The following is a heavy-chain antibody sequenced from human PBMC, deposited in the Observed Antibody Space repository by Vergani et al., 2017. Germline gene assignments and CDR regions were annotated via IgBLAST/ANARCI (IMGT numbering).Heavy chain of an antibody. CDR2: ISYDGTQK. CDR3: TKYLRDSTDGLPDS. Sequence: QVHLVESGGGVAQPGRSLRLPCVVLGFTSSYYGMHWVRQAPGKGLEWVAVISYDGTQKYYADSVKGRFTISRDNSKDILYLQMDSLRSEDTALYYCTKYLRDSTDGLPDSWGPGTLVIVSS. J-gene: IGHJ4*02. D-gene: IGHD2-21*02. V-gene: IGHV3-30*03. CDR1: GFTSSYYG.